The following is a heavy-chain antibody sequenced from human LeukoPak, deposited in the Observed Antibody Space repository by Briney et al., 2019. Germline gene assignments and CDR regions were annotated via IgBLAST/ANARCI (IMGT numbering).Heavy chain of an antibody. V-gene: IGHV3-23*01. J-gene: IGHJ3*02. CDR3: ARDETTVTTLAFDI. Sequence: PGGSLRLSCAASGFTFSNYGMGWVRQAPGKGLEWVSAMSGSGGHTYYADSVKGRFTISRDNAKNSLYLQMNSLRAEDTAVYYCARDETTVTTLAFDIWGQGTMVTVSS. CDR2: MSGSGGHT. CDR1: GFTFSNYG. D-gene: IGHD4-17*01.